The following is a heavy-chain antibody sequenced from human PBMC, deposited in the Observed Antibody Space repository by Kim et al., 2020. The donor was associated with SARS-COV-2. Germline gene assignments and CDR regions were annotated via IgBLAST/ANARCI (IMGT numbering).Heavy chain of an antibody. J-gene: IGHJ3*02. D-gene: IGHD2-2*01. CDR1: GYTFTSYA. CDR3: ATPGVVVPAGAFDI. CDR2: INTNTGNP. V-gene: IGHV7-4-1*02. Sequence: ASVKVSCKASGYTFTSYAMNWVRQAPGQGLEWMGWINTNTGNPTYAQGFTGRFVFSLDTSVSTAYLQISSLKAEDTAVYYCATPGVVVPAGAFDIWGQGTMVTVSS.